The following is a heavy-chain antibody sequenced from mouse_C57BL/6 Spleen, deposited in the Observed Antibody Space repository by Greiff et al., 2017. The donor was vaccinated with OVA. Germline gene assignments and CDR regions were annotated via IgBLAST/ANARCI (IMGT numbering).Heavy chain of an antibody. D-gene: IGHD2-1*01. CDR1: GYTFTSYW. V-gene: IGHV1-69*01. CDR3: ARSSYYGNYGPWFAY. J-gene: IGHJ3*01. CDR2: IDPSDSYT. Sequence: QVQLQQPGAELVMPGASVKLSCKASGYTFTSYWMHWVKQRPGQGLEWIGEIDPSDSYTNYNQKFKGKSTLTVDKSSSTAYMQLSSLTSEDSAVYYCARSSYYGNYGPWFAYWGQGTLVTVSA.